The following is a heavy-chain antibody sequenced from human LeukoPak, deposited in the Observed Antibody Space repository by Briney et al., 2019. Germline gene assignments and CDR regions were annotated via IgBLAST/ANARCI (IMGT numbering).Heavy chain of an antibody. CDR2: IYYSGST. Sequence: PSETLSLTCTVSGGSISSYYWSWIRQPPGKGLEWIGYIYYSGSTNYNPSLKSRVTISVDTSKNQFSLKLSSVTAADTAVYYCARSGYSSGMARLDYWGQGTQVTVSS. CDR1: GGSISSYY. CDR3: ARSGYSSGMARLDY. J-gene: IGHJ4*02. V-gene: IGHV4-59*01. D-gene: IGHD6-19*01.